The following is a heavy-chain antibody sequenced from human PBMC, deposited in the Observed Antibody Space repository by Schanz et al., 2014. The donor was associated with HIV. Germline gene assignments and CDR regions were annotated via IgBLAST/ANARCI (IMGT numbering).Heavy chain of an antibody. V-gene: IGHV3-49*05. Sequence: EVQLVESGGGLVKPGRSLRLSCTASGFTFSDYPMSWFRQAPGKGLEWVGFIRSKAYGGTTGYAASVKGRFIISRDDSNNIAYLEVNSLKTEDTAVYYCSRVVTRWFEEPHYGMDVWGQGTTVTVSS. CDR1: GFTFSDYP. D-gene: IGHD3-10*01. CDR3: SRVVTRWFEEPHYGMDV. J-gene: IGHJ6*02. CDR2: IRSKAYGGTT.